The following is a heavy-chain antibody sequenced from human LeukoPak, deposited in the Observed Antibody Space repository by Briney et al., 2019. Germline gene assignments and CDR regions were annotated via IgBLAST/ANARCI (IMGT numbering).Heavy chain of an antibody. J-gene: IGHJ4*02. CDR3: ASLDILTGNFDY. D-gene: IGHD3-9*01. CDR1: GYTFTSYD. V-gene: IGHV1-8*01. Sequence: ASVKVSCKASGYTFTSYDINWVRQATGQGLEWMGWMNPKSGNTGYAQKFQGRVTMTRNTSISTAYMELSSLRSEDTAVYYCASLDILTGNFDYWGQGTLVTVSS. CDR2: MNPKSGNT.